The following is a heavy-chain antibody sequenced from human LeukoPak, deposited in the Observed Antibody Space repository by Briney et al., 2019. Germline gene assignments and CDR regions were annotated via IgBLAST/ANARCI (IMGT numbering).Heavy chain of an antibody. D-gene: IGHD1-1*01. J-gene: IGHJ4*02. CDR1: GFTFSSYA. CDR2: ISGSGGST. CDR3: AKAPPYTKNFDY. V-gene: IGHV3-23*01. Sequence: SGGSLRLSCAASGFTFSSYAMSWVRQAPGKGLEWVSAISGSGGSTYYADSVKGRFTISRDNSKNTLYLQMYSLRAEDTAIYYCAKAPPYTKNFDYRGQGTLLTVSS.